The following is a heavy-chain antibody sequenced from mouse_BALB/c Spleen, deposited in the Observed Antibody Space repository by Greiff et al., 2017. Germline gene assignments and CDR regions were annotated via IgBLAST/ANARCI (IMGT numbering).Heavy chain of an antibody. J-gene: IGHJ4*01. Sequence: VQLKESGGGLVQPGGSMKLSCVASGFTFSNYWMNWVRQSPEKGLEWVAEIRLKSNNYATHYAESVKGRFTISRDDSKSSVYLQMNNLRAEDTGIYYCTRLGRLYYAMDYWGQGTSVTVSS. CDR2: IRLKSNNYAT. CDR3: TRLGRLYYAMDY. CDR1: GFTFSNYW. D-gene: IGHD4-1*01. V-gene: IGHV6-6*02.